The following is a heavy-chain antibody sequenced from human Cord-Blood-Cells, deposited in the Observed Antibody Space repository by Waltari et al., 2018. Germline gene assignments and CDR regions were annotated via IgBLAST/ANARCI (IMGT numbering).Heavy chain of an antibody. J-gene: IGHJ5*02. D-gene: IGHD3-10*01. CDR2: INHSGST. CDR3: ARVIYGSGSYSDWFDP. Sequence: QVQLQQWGAGLLKPSETLSLTCAVYGGSFSGYYWSWIRQPPGKGLEWLGEINHSGSTNYNPSLKSRVTISVDTSKNQFSLKLSSVTAADTAVYYCARVIYGSGSYSDWFDPWGQGTLVTVSS. CDR1: GGSFSGYY. V-gene: IGHV4-34*01.